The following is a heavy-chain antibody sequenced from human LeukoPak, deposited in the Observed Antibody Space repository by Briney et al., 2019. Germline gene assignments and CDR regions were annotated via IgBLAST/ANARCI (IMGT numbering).Heavy chain of an antibody. CDR2: LNPNSGNT. J-gene: IGHJ3*02. V-gene: IGHV1-8*03. D-gene: IGHD1-26*01. CDR3: ARGSGSYYAFDI. CDR1: GYTFTSYD. Sequence: ASVKVSCKASGYTFTSYDINWVRQATGQGLEWMGWLNPNSGNTGYAQKFQGRVTITRNTSISTAYMELSSLRSEDTAVYYCARGSGSYYAFDIWGQGTMVTVSS.